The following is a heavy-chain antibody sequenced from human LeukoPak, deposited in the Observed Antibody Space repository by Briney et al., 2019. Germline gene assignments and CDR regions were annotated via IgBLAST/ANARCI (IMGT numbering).Heavy chain of an antibody. CDR1: GGSISGSY. D-gene: IGHD6-19*01. J-gene: IGHJ4*02. Sequence: SETLSLTCTVSGGSISGSYWSWIRQPAGKGLEWIGRIHSSGNTYYNPSLKSRVTMSVDMSKNQFSLKLNSVTAADTAVYYCARDLSIAVAGQFDYWGQGTLVTVSS. V-gene: IGHV4-4*07. CDR2: IHSSGNT. CDR3: ARDLSIAVAGQFDY.